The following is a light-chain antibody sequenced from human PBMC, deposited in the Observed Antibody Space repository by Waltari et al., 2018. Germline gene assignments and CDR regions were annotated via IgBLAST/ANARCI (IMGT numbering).Light chain of an antibody. J-gene: IGLJ1*01. CDR3: QSYRDV. CDR1: SSSIGAGYD. V-gene: IGLV1-40*01. Sequence: QSVLTQPPSVSGAPGQRVTISCTGISSSIGAGYDVHWYQQLPGAAPKLLIYNNNTRPSGVSDRFSGSRTGTSASLAITGLQPEDEADYFCQSYRDVFGTGTKVTVL. CDR2: NNN.